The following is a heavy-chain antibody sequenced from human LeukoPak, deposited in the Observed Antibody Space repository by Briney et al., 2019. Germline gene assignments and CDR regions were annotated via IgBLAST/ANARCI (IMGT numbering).Heavy chain of an antibody. CDR2: INHSGST. CDR3: ARAGGGTYYFDF. D-gene: IGHD1-26*01. CDR1: GGSFSGYY. V-gene: IGHV4-34*01. J-gene: IGHJ4*02. Sequence: SETLSLTCAVYGGSFSGYYWSWIRQPPGKGLEWIGEINHSGSTNYNPSLKSRVTISVDTSKNQFSLKLTSVTAADTALYFCARAGGGTYYFDFWGQGTLVTVSS.